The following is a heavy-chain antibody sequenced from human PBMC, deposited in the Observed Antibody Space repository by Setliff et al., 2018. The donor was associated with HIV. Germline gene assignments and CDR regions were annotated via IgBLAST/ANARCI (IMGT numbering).Heavy chain of an antibody. Sequence: SENLSLTCTVSGGSISSSSHYWGWIRQPQGKGLEWIASIYYSGSTYYAPSLKSRVTISVDTSKNQFSLKLTSVTAADTAVYFCARVVPREVAPGGFDIWGQGTMDTVS. CDR1: GGSISSSSHY. CDR3: ARVVPREVAPGGFDI. J-gene: IGHJ3*02. V-gene: IGHV4-39*07. D-gene: IGHD5-12*01. CDR2: IYYSGST.